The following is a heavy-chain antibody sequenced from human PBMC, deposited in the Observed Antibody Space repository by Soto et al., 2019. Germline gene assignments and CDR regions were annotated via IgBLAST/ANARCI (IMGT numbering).Heavy chain of an antibody. CDR3: VPYPYGSGSYRTA. Sequence: SETLSLTCTVSGGSISSYNWSWIRQPPGKGLEWIGSIYYSGSTNYNPSLKSRVTISVDTSKNQFSLKLSSVTAADTAVYYCVPYPYGSGSYRTAWGQGTLVTVSS. CDR2: IYYSGST. CDR1: GGSISSYN. J-gene: IGHJ5*02. V-gene: IGHV4-59*08. D-gene: IGHD3-10*01.